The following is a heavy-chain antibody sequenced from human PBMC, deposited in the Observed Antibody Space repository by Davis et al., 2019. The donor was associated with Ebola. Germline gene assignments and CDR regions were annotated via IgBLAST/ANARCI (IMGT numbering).Heavy chain of an antibody. D-gene: IGHD3-3*01. Sequence: GESLNISCTDSVITFSSYAMTWVRQAPGKGLEWVSVISGSGGSTYYADSVKGRFTISRDNSKKTLYLQMNSLRAEDTAVYYCAKSGLSFGVVKYHYGMDVWGKGTTVTVSS. CDR2: ISGSGGST. CDR3: AKSGLSFGVVKYHYGMDV. V-gene: IGHV3-23*01. CDR1: VITFSSYA. J-gene: IGHJ6*04.